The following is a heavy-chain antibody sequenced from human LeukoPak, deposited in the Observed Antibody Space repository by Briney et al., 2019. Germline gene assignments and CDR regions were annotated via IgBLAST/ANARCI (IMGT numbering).Heavy chain of an antibody. J-gene: IGHJ4*02. CDR2: INPSGGST. D-gene: IGHD3-3*01. V-gene: IGHV1-46*01. CDR1: GYTFTSYY. CDR3: ARAPITIFGVVIAFDY. Sequence: ASVKVSCKASGYTFTSYYMHWVRQAPGQGLEWMGIINPSGGSTSYAQKFQGRVTMTRDTSTSTVYMELSSLRSEDTAVYYCARAPITIFGVVIAFDYWGQGTLVTVSS.